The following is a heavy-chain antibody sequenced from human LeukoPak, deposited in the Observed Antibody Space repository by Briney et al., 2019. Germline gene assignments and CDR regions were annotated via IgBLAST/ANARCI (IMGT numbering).Heavy chain of an antibody. CDR1: GFTFSIYA. V-gene: IGHV3-23*01. J-gene: IGHJ4*02. D-gene: IGHD6-19*01. CDR3: AKEDTGWYDY. CDR2: ISDSGVST. Sequence: PGGSLRLSCAASGFTFSIYAMTWVRQAPGKGLGWVSTISDSGVSTYYADSVKGRFTISRDNSKNTLYLQMSSLRAEDTALYYCAKEDTGWYDYWGQGTLVTVSS.